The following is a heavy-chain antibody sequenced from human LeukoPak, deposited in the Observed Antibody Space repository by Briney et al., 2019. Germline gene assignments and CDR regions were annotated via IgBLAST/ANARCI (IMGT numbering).Heavy chain of an antibody. CDR1: GGTFNSYA. Sequence: ASVKVSCKASGGTFNSYAISWVRQAPGQGLEWMGGIIPIFGTTNYARKFQGRVTITADESTSTAYMELSSLRSEDTAVYYCARDRVGVVTTILDPWGQGTLVTVSS. CDR3: ARDRVGVVTTILDP. J-gene: IGHJ5*02. CDR2: IIPIFGTT. V-gene: IGHV1-69*13. D-gene: IGHD2-21*02.